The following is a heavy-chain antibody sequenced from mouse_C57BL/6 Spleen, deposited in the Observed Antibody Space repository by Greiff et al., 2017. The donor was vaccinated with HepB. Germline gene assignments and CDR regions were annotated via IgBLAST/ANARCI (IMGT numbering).Heavy chain of an antibody. CDR2: IDPETGGT. CDR1: GYTFTDYE. J-gene: IGHJ2*01. D-gene: IGHD1-1*01. Sequence: QVQLKESGAELVRPGASVTLSCKASGYTFTDYEMHWVKQTPVHGLEWIGAIDPETGGTAYNQKFQGKAILTADKSSSTAYMELRSLTSEDSAVYYCTRGGYYGSFDYWGQGTTLTVSS. V-gene: IGHV1-15*01. CDR3: TRGGYYGSFDY.